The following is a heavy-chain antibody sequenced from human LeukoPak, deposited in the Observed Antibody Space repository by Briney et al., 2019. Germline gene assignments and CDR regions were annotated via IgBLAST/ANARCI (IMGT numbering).Heavy chain of an antibody. CDR2: INSDGSST. J-gene: IGHJ2*01. V-gene: IGHV3-74*01. CDR3: ARRIVIAGTFERYFDL. D-gene: IGHD3-16*02. Sequence: GGSLRLSCAASGLTFSSYWMHWVRQAPGKGLVWVSRINSDGSSTSYADSVKGRFTISRDNAKNTLYLQMNSLRAEDTAVYYCARRIVIAGTFERYFDLWGRGTLVTVSS. CDR1: GLTFSSYW.